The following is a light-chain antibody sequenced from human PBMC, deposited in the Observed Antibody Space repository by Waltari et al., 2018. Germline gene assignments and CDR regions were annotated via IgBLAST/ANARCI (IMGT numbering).Light chain of an antibody. J-gene: IGKJ1*01. CDR2: GAY. Sequence: DFQVTQSPSSVSASVGDPVTITCWAGPGLPSWLTWYQQKPGRAPSLLIYGAYSLQSGVPSRFGGGGSGPDFTLTIANLQPEDSATYYCQQANNWAFGQGTKVEIK. CDR1: PGLPSW. V-gene: IGKV1D-12*01. CDR3: QQANNWA.